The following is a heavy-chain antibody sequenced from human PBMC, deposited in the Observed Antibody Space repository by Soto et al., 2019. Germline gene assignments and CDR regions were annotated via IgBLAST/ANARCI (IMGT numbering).Heavy chain of an antibody. Sequence: EVQLVESGGGLVQPGGSLRLSCAASGFTLSSYWMSWVRQAPGKGLEWVANIKQDGSEKYYVDSVKGRFTISRDNAKTSLSLQMTSLRAEDTAVYYCAREARFDSSGYYSGGFDYWGQGTLVTVSS. CDR1: GFTLSSYW. J-gene: IGHJ4*02. D-gene: IGHD3-22*01. CDR3: AREARFDSSGYYSGGFDY. V-gene: IGHV3-7*03. CDR2: IKQDGSEK.